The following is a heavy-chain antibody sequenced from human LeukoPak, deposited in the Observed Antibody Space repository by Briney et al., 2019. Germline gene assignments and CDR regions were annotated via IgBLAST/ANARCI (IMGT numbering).Heavy chain of an antibody. J-gene: IGHJ3*01. CDR2: ISGSGGST. Sequence: GGSLRLSCAASGFTFSSFAMSWVRQAPGKGLEWVSDISGSGGSTYYADSVKGRFTISRANSKNTLFLQMNSLRAEDTAVYYCAKDRSCTGSSCNVGSWGQGTMVTVSS. CDR1: GFTFSSFA. D-gene: IGHD2-2*01. V-gene: IGHV3-23*01. CDR3: AKDRSCTGSSCNVGS.